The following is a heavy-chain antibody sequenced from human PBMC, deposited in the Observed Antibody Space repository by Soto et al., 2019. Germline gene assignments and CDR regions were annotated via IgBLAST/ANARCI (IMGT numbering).Heavy chain of an antibody. J-gene: IGHJ4*02. CDR1: GYTFTSYG. CDR3: AKALSGYSHTADFDY. V-gene: IGHV1-18*01. D-gene: IGHD3-22*01. CDR2: ISAYNGNT. Sequence: QVQLVQSGAEVKKPGASVKVSCKASGYTFTSYGISWVRQAPGQGLEWMGWISAYNGNTNYAQKLQGRVTMTTDTSTSTADMELRSLRTDDTAVYYCAKALSGYSHTADFDYWGQGSLVTVSS.